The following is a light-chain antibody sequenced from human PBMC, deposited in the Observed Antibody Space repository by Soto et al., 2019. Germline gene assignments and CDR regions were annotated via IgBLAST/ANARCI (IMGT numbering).Light chain of an antibody. Sequence: QSALTQPASVSGSPGQSITISCTGTSSDVGGYNYVSWYQQHPGKAPKLMIYEVSNRPSGVSNRFSGSKSGNTASLTISGLQAEDEADYYCSSYTSSSTLFGGGTKLIVL. CDR3: SSYTSSSTL. CDR1: SSDVGGYNY. V-gene: IGLV2-14*01. J-gene: IGLJ2*01. CDR2: EVS.